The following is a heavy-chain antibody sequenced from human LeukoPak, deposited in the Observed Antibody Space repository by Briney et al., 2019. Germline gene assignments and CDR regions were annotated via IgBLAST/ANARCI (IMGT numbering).Heavy chain of an antibody. D-gene: IGHD2-2*01. J-gene: IGHJ4*02. CDR3: ARVLGYCSSTSCYNFDY. V-gene: IGHV1-8*03. CDR2: MNPNSGNT. Sequence: ASVKVSCKASGYTFTSYDINWVRQATGQGLEWMGWMNPNSGNTGYAQKFQGRVTITRNTSISTAYMELSSLRSEDTAVYYCARVLGYCSSTSCYNFDYWGQGTLVTVSS. CDR1: GYTFTSYD.